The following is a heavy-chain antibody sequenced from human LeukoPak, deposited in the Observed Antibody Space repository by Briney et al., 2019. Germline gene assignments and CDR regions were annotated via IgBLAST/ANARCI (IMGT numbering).Heavy chain of an antibody. Sequence: PGGSLRLSCAASGFSVSTNSMTWVRQAPGKGLECVSIIYSRDVTSYADSVKDRFTISRDNDKNTLYLQMDSLRSDDTAVYYCATVLAAIALRDYHYVDVWGKGTTVTVSS. V-gene: IGHV3-53*01. J-gene: IGHJ6*03. CDR1: GFSVSTNS. CDR3: ATVLAAIALRDYHYVDV. CDR2: IYSRDVT. D-gene: IGHD6-19*01.